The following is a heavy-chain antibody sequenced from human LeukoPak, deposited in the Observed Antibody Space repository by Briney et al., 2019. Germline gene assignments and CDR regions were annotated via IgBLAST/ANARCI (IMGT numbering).Heavy chain of an antibody. CDR2: ISSSSSTI. Sequence: GGSLRLSCAASGFTFSDYYMSWIRQAPGKGLEWVSYISSSSSTIYYADSVKGRFTISRDNAKNSLYLQMNSLRAEDTAVYYCARGNYYYDSSGYYTLTYWGQGTLVTVSS. D-gene: IGHD3-22*01. V-gene: IGHV3-11*01. J-gene: IGHJ4*02. CDR1: GFTFSDYY. CDR3: ARGNYYYDSSGYYTLTY.